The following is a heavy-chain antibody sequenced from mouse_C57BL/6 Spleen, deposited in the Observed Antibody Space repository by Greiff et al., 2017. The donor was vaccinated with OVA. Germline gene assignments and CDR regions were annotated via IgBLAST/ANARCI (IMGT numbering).Heavy chain of an antibody. CDR2: IDPSDSYT. D-gene: IGHD2-4*01. Sequence: QVQLQQPGAELVMPGASVKLSCKASGYTFTSYWMHWVKQRPGQGLEWIGEIDPSDSYTNYNQKFKGKSPLTVDKSSSTAYMQLSSLTSEDSAVYYCARSEGYDYDEGAMDYWGQGTSVTVSS. CDR3: ARSEGYDYDEGAMDY. J-gene: IGHJ4*01. CDR1: GYTFTSYW. V-gene: IGHV1-69*01.